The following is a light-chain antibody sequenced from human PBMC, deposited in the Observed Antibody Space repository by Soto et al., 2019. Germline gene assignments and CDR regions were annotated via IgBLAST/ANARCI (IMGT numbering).Light chain of an antibody. CDR1: SSVVGGYNY. Sequence: QSALTQPRSVSGSPGQSVTISCTGTSSVVGGYNYVSWYQQHPGKAPKLMIYDVSKRPSGVPDRFSGSKSGNTASLTISGLQAEDVADYYCCSYAGSRYVFGTGTKLTVL. CDR2: DVS. V-gene: IGLV2-11*01. J-gene: IGLJ1*01. CDR3: CSYAGSRYV.